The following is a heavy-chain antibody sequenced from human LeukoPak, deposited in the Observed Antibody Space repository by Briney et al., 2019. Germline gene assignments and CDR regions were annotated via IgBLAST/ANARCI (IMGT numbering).Heavy chain of an antibody. CDR2: MNPTSGDT. V-gene: IGHV1-8*01. J-gene: IGHJ6*03. Sequence: ASVKVSCKASGYTFSDYDVNWVRQAPGQGLERMGWMNPTSGDTGYAQKFQGGVTMTRSMSRNTAYMELSRLRSEDTAVYFCARVVMKAFYYYYMDVWGKGTTIIISS. CDR1: GYTFSDYD. D-gene: IGHD2-21*01. CDR3: ARVVMKAFYYYYMDV.